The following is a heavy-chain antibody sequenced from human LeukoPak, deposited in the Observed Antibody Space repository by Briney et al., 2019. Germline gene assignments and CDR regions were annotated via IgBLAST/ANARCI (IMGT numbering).Heavy chain of an antibody. D-gene: IGHD3-9*01. CDR2: IYYSGST. Sequence: SETLSLTCTVSGGSISSGGYYWSWIRQHPGKGLEWIGYIYYSGSTYYNPSLKSRVTISVDTSKNQFSLKLSSVTAADTAVYYCARVSGYYDILTGYHYFDYWGQGTLVTVSS. CDR1: GGSISSGGYY. V-gene: IGHV4-31*03. J-gene: IGHJ4*02. CDR3: ARVSGYYDILTGYHYFDY.